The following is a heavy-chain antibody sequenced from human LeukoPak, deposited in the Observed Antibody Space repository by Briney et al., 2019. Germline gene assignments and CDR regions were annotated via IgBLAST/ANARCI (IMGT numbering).Heavy chain of an antibody. CDR2: ISYDGSNK. CDR1: GFTFSSYA. D-gene: IGHD6-19*01. CDR3: ARVGSSGWYYYYYMDV. Sequence: GRSLRLSCAASGFTFSSYAMQWVRQAPGKGLEWVAGISYDGSNKYYADSVKGRFTISRDNSKNTLYLQMNSLRAEDTAVYYCARVGSSGWYYYYYMDVWGKGTTVTVSS. V-gene: IGHV3-30*01. J-gene: IGHJ6*03.